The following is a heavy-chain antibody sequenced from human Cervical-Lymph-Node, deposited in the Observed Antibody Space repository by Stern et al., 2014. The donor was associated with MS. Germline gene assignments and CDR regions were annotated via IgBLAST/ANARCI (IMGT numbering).Heavy chain of an antibody. CDR3: ARVGYDILTGYVYFDY. V-gene: IGHV3-21*01. CDR1: GFTFSSYS. CDR2: ISSSSSYI. D-gene: IGHD3-9*01. Sequence: EVHLVESGGGLVKPGGSLRLSCAASGFTFSSYSMNWVRQAPGKGLEWVSSISSSSSYIYYADSVKGRFTISRDNAKNSLYLQMNSLRAEDTAVYYCARVGYDILTGYVYFDYWGQGTLVTVSS. J-gene: IGHJ4*02.